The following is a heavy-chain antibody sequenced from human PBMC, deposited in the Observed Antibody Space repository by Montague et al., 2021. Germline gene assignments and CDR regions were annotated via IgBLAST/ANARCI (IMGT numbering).Heavy chain of an antibody. J-gene: IGHJ6*02. CDR2: IYYSRRT. CDR3: AVTYPYYYYGMDV. D-gene: IGHD2-2*01. CDR1: GASISDYY. V-gene: IGHV4-59*01. Sequence: SETLSLTCGVSGASISDYYWSWIRQPPGKGLEWIGYIYYSRRTNYNPSLKSRVTISVDTSKNQFSLKLRSVTAADTAFYYCAVTYPYYYYGMDVWGQGTTVTVSS.